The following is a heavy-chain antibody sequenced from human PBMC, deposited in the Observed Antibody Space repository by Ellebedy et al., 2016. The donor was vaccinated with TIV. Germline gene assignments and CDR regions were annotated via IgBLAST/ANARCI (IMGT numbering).Heavy chain of an antibody. CDR1: GASSSSYY. V-gene: IGHV4-59*01. D-gene: IGHD3-22*01. CDR3: ARGDYYDATGLLDS. Sequence: MPSETLSLTFTVSGASSSSYYWSWIPQPPGKGLEGIGYISRSGRTTYTPSLTNRVTISFDTAKNEFSLRLTFVTAADTAVYYCARGDYYDATGLLDSWGQGALVAITS. CDR2: ISRSGRT. J-gene: IGHJ4*02.